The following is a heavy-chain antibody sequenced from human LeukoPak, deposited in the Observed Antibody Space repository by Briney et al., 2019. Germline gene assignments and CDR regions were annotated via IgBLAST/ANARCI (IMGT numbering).Heavy chain of an antibody. D-gene: IGHD3-10*01. J-gene: IGHJ5*02. V-gene: IGHV4-39*07. Sequence: SETLSLTCTVSGGSISTSNYYWGWIRQPPGKGLEWIGNIFYSGSTYYSSSLRSRVTISLDTSRNQFSLKLSSVTAADTAVYYCARRGTLWFGGYNWFDPWGQGTLVTVSS. CDR2: IFYSGST. CDR3: ARRGTLWFGGYNWFDP. CDR1: GGSISTSNYY.